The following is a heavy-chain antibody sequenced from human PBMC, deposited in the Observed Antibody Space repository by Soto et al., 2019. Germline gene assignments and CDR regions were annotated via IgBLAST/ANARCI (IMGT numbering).Heavy chain of an antibody. CDR3: TTGSAEGV. Sequence: EVQLVEAGGGLVKPGGSLRLSCAASDFSISNAWMNWVRQAPGKGLEWVGRIKTRSEGEATDYAAPLKDRFTISRDDSKNTLLLQMNSLKTDDTAGYYCTTGSAEGVWGQGATVIVSS. J-gene: IGHJ6*02. V-gene: IGHV3-15*07. CDR1: DFSISNAW. CDR2: IKTRSEGEAT.